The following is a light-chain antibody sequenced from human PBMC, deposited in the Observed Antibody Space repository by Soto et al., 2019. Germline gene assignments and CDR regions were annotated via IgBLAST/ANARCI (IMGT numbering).Light chain of an antibody. Sequence: DIVMTQSPDSLSVSLGERATINFKSSQIVLYSSKNKNYLAWYQQKPGQPPKLLIYWASTRESGVPDRFSGSGSGTDFTLTISSLQAGDVAVYYCQQYYSTPPTFGGGTKVDIK. V-gene: IGKV4-1*01. CDR1: QIVLYSSKNKNY. CDR2: WAS. J-gene: IGKJ4*01. CDR3: QQYYSTPPT.